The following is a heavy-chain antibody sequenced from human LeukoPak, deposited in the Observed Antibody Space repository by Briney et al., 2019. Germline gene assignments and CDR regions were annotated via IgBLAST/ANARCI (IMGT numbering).Heavy chain of an antibody. D-gene: IGHD5-18*01. V-gene: IGHV4-59*01. Sequence: SETLSLTCAVYGGSFSTYYWSWIRQPPGKGLEWIAYIDYRGSTTYNPSLRSRVTISVDTSRNQFSLKLYSVTAADTAVYYCARSRSGYSYDHAAFEIWGQGTMVTVSS. CDR1: GGSFSTYY. CDR2: IDYRGST. J-gene: IGHJ3*02. CDR3: ARSRSGYSYDHAAFEI.